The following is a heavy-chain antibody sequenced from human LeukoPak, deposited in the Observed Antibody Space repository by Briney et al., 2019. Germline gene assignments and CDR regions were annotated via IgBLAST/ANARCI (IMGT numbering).Heavy chain of an antibody. J-gene: IGHJ4*02. CDR1: GGSISSYY. D-gene: IGHD6-19*01. CDR3: KAGTLY. Sequence: PSETLSLTCTVSGGSISSYYWSWIRQPPGKGLEWIGEINHSGSTNYNPSLKSRVTISVDTSKNQFSLKLSSVTAADTAVYNCKAGTLYWGQGTLVTVSS. V-gene: IGHV4-34*01. CDR2: INHSGST.